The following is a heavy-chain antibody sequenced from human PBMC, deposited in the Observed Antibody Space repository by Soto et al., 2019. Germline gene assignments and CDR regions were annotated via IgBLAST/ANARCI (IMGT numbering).Heavy chain of an antibody. J-gene: IGHJ4*02. CDR3: ATGAAYYYDTSRY. V-gene: IGHV3-30-3*01. CDR1: GSAFRALA. CDR2: VFNDESSI. Sequence: GGSLRLSCTASGSAFRALAMHRIRQPPGKGLEWVAVVFNDESSISYADSVKGRFTISRDNSRNTLYLRITSLRLEDTALYYCATGAAYYYDTSRYWGQGTLVTVSS. D-gene: IGHD3-22*01.